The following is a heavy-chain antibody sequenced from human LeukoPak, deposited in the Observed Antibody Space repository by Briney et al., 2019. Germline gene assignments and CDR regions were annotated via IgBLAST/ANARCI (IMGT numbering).Heavy chain of an antibody. J-gene: IGHJ2*01. CDR1: GFTLSKYW. V-gene: IGHV3-7*01. Sequence: GSLTLSCAASGFTLSKYWMSWVRQAPARGLEGLAYINQDGREQYYVDSVKGRFTIFRDNDKKSLYLQINSLRGDGTAVYYCARDQDSMIVVRTTTWYFDLWGRGTLVTVSS. D-gene: IGHD3-22*01. CDR2: INQDGREQ. CDR3: ARDQDSMIVVRTTTWYFDL.